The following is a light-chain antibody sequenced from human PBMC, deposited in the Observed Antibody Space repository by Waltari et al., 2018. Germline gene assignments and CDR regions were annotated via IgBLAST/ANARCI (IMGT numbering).Light chain of an antibody. V-gene: IGLV2-14*03. CDR1: GSAAGASES. CDR2: VVL. J-gene: IGLJ2*01. CDR3: SSQTLDGLVL. Sequence: QSALTQPASVSGSPGQSITISCSGLGSAAGASESVSWHQHPPDKPPQVIIYDVTHRHPTKPPNVIIYVVLHRPSGVSDRFSASKSANTASLTISRLQPEDEADYYCSSQTLDGLVLFGGGTKLTVL.